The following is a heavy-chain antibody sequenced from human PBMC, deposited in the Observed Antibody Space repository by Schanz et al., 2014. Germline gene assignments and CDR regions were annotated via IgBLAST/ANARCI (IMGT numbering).Heavy chain of an antibody. CDR1: GFTVSTNY. CDR2: ISSTSTYL. CDR3: ARGTPFLCDY. V-gene: IGHV3-21*01. J-gene: IGHJ4*02. D-gene: IGHD3-16*01. Sequence: VQLVESRGGLVQPGGSLRLSCAASGFTVSTNYMSWVRQAPGKGLEWVSSISSTSTYLYYADSVKGRFTISRDSARNSLYLQMSSLRAEDTAVYYCARGTPFLCDYWGQGTLVTVSS.